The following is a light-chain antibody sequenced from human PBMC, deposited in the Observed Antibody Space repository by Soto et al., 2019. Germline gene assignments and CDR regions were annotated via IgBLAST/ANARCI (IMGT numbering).Light chain of an antibody. V-gene: IGLV2-14*01. Sequence: QSVLTQPRSVSGSPGQSVTISCTGTGNDVGAYNYVSWYQQHPGKAPKLMISEVSNRPSGVSNRFSGSKSGNTASLTISGLQAEDEADYYCSSYTSSSTLVFGGGTKVTVL. J-gene: IGLJ2*01. CDR1: GNDVGAYNY. CDR3: SSYTSSSTLV. CDR2: EVS.